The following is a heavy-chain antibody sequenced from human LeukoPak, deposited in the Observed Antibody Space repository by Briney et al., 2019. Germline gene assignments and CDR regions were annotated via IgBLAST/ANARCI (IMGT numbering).Heavy chain of an antibody. Sequence: ASVKVSCKASGYTFTAQYMHWVRQAPGQGLEWMGWINPNNGDTKFAQSFLGRVTMTRDTSTTTAYMELSSLRSDDTAVYFCASYPRSIPTPPFDYWGQGTLVTVSS. CDR1: GYTFTAQY. V-gene: IGHV1-2*02. D-gene: IGHD2-21*01. CDR3: ASYPRSIPTPPFDY. CDR2: INPNNGDT. J-gene: IGHJ4*02.